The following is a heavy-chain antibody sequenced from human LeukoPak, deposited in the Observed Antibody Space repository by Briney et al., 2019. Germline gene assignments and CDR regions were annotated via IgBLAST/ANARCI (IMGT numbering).Heavy chain of an antibody. CDR1: GFTFSSYG. D-gene: IGHD3-22*01. J-gene: IGHJ4*02. Sequence: GGSLRLSCAASGFTFSSYGMHWVRQAPGKGLEWVAVISYDGGNKYYADSVKGRFTISRDNSKNTLYLQMNSLRAEDTAVYYCAKDVYYYDSSGYYYGICDYWGQGTLVTVSS. V-gene: IGHV3-30*18. CDR3: AKDVYYYDSSGYYYGICDY. CDR2: ISYDGGNK.